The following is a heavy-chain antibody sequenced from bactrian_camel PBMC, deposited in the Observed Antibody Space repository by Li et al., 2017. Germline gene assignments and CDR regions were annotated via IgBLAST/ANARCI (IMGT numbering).Heavy chain of an antibody. CDR2: ISSDGST. CDR1: GFTFDVAA. V-gene: IGHV3S60*01. Sequence: HVQLVESGGGPVPPGGSLKLSCTASGFTFDVAAMGWFRQAPGNECKLVSTISSDGSTYYADSVKGRFTISRDNAKNTEYLQMSTLKLEDTALYYCTTAVWSTWGQGTQVTVS. J-gene: IGHJ4*01. D-gene: IGHD1*01. CDR3: TTAVWST.